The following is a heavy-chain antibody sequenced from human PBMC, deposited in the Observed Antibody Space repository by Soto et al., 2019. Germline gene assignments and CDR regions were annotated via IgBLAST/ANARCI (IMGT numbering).Heavy chain of an antibody. CDR3: ARAESGVNYYYYYYMDV. CDR2: INHSGST. D-gene: IGHD3-10*01. Sequence: SETLSLTCAVYGGSFSGYYWSWIRQPPGKGLEWIGEINHSGSTNYNPSFKSRVTISVDKSKNQFSLKLSSVTAADTAVYYCARAESGVNYYYYYYMDVWGKGTTVTVSS. J-gene: IGHJ6*03. CDR1: GGSFSGYY. V-gene: IGHV4-34*01.